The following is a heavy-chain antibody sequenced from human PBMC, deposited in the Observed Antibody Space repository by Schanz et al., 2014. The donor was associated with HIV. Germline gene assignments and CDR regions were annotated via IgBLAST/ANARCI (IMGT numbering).Heavy chain of an antibody. CDR2: ISYDGRNK. V-gene: IGHV3-33*05. Sequence: QVQLVESGGGVVQPGRSLRLSCAASGFTFNSYGMHWVRQAPGKGLEWVAVISYDGRNKYYADSVKGRFTISRDNSKNTLNLQMNSLRAEDTAVYYCARVFGRTYGLPEYWGQGTLVTVSS. J-gene: IGHJ4*02. CDR1: GFTFNSYG. D-gene: IGHD3-10*01. CDR3: ARVFGRTYGLPEY.